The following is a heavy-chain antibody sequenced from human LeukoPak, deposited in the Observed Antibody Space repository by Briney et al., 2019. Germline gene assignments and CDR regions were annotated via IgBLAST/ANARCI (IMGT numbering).Heavy chain of an antibody. V-gene: IGHV1-69*04. CDR3: ATIAAAGTGYFQH. Sequence: SVKVSCKASGGTFSSYAISWVRQAPGQGLEWMGRIIPILGIANYAQKFQGRVTITADKSTSTAYMELSSLRSEDTAVYYCATIAAAGTGYFQHWGQGTLVTVSS. D-gene: IGHD6-13*01. CDR1: GGTFSSYA. CDR2: IIPILGIA. J-gene: IGHJ1*01.